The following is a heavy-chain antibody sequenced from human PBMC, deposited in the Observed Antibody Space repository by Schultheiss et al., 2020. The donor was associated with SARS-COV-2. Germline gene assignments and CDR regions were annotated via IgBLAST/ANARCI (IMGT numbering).Heavy chain of an antibody. CDR2: IYYSGST. D-gene: IGHD3-22*01. V-gene: IGHV4-59*12. CDR3: ARVTYYYDSSGYPYFDY. Sequence: SETLSLTCTVSGGSISSYYWSWIRQPPGKGLEWIGYIYYSGSTNYNPSLKSRVTISVDTSKNQFSLKLSSVTAADTAVYYCARVTYYYDSSGYPYFDYWGQGTLVTVSS. CDR1: GGSISSYY. J-gene: IGHJ4*02.